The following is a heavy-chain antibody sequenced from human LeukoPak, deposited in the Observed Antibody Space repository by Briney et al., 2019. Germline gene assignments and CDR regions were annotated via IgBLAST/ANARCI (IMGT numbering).Heavy chain of an antibody. V-gene: IGHV3-74*01. D-gene: IGHD3-22*01. CDR2: IDTDGSFT. CDR3: AREQGYYSVPGY. J-gene: IGHJ4*02. Sequence: GGSLRLSCAASGFTFSSYWMHWVRQAPGKGLVWVSRIDTDGSFTSYADSVRGRFTISRDNAKNTLYLQTNSLRAEDTAVYYCAREQGYYSVPGYWGQGTLVTVSS. CDR1: GFTFSSYW.